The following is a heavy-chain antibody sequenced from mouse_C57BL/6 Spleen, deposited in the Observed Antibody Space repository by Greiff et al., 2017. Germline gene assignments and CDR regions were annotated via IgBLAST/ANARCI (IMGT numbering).Heavy chain of an antibody. CDR3: ARKDCSSYGGYAMYD. D-gene: IGHD1-1*01. Sequence: VQLQQSGPELVKPGASVKISCKASGYSFTGYYMNWVKQSPEKSLEWIGEINPSTGGTTYNQKFKAKATLTVDNSSSTAYMQLKSLTSEDSAVYYCARKDCSSYGGYAMYDWGQGTSVTVSS. V-gene: IGHV1-42*01. CDR1: GYSFTGYY. CDR2: INPSTGGT. J-gene: IGHJ4*01.